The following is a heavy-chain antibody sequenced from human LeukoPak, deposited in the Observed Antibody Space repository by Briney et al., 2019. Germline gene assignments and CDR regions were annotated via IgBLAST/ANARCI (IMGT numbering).Heavy chain of an antibody. Sequence: GGSLRLSCAASGFTSSNYAMSWLRQAPGKGLEWVSAISGSGDKTYYADSVRGRFAISRGNSKSTLYLQMNSLRAEDAAVYYCAKEWIGGRPLVVVAVHWGQGTLVTVSS. CDR1: GFTSSNYA. V-gene: IGHV3-23*01. J-gene: IGHJ4*02. CDR3: AKEWIGGRPLVVVAVH. D-gene: IGHD2-21*02. CDR2: ISGSGDKT.